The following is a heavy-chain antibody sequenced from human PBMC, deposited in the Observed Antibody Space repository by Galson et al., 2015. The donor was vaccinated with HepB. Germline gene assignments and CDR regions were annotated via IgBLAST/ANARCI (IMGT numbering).Heavy chain of an antibody. Sequence: SLRLSCAASGFTFSSYAMHWVRQAPGKGLEWVAVISYDGSNKYYADSVRGRFTISRDNSKNTLYLQMNSLRAEDTAVYYCARDQWATVILDYWGQGTLVTVSS. J-gene: IGHJ4*02. V-gene: IGHV3-30-3*01. CDR2: ISYDGSNK. CDR3: ARDQWATVILDY. CDR1: GFTFSSYA. D-gene: IGHD4-17*01.